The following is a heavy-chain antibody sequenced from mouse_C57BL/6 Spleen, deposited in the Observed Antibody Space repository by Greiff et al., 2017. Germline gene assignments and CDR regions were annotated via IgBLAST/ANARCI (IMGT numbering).Heavy chain of an antibody. J-gene: IGHJ4*01. Sequence: EVQLQESGGGLVQPGGSLSLSCAASGFTFTDYYMSWVRQPPGKALEWLGFIRNKANGYTTEYSASVKGRFTISRDNSQSILYLQMNALRAEDSATYYCARYDGYGYAMDYWGQGTSVTVSS. CDR2: IRNKANGYTT. CDR3: ARYDGYGYAMDY. V-gene: IGHV7-3*01. D-gene: IGHD2-2*01. CDR1: GFTFTDYY.